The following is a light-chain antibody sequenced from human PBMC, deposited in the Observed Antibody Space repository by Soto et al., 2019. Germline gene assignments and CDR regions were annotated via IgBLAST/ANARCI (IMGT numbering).Light chain of an antibody. Sequence: ELEMTQSPGTLSVSPGDGATLSCRANQPVSSHLAWYQHKPGQAPRLLIHAASTRAPGVPVRFSGSGSGTEFTLTISSLQSEDFAVYYCQQYNRWPFTFGQGTKLEIK. CDR3: QQYNRWPFT. CDR2: AAS. V-gene: IGKV3-15*01. CDR1: QPVSSH. J-gene: IGKJ2*01.